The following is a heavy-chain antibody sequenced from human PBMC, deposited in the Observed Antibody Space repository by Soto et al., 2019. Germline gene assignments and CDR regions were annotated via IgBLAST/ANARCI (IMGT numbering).Heavy chain of an antibody. J-gene: IGHJ5*02. D-gene: IGHD1-1*01. CDR2: VAYSGTT. V-gene: IGHV4-59*01. CDR3: AREAQDDYFDH. CDR1: PGSISSSY. Sequence: QVQLQESGPGLVKPSETLTLTCTVSPGSISSSYWSWIRQPPGRGLEWIGHVAYSGTTKYNPSLKSRGSISVSTTKRQFSLRPTSVTAADTAVYYCAREAQDDYFDHWGQGILVTVSS.